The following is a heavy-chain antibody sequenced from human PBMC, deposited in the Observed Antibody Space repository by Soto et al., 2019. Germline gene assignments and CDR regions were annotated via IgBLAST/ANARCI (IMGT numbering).Heavy chain of an antibody. Sequence: QITLKESGPTLVKPSQTLTLTCTFSGFSLGSSGVGVAWIRQPPGKALEWLGLIYWNDDQRYSPSLKSRVTIIKDASRDQVFLTMTNVDPVDTATYFCARWALSGSYWSFDSWGPGILVTVSS. CDR3: ARWALSGSYWSFDS. CDR1: GFSLGSSGVG. CDR2: IYWNDDQ. D-gene: IGHD3-10*01. J-gene: IGHJ4*02. V-gene: IGHV2-5*01.